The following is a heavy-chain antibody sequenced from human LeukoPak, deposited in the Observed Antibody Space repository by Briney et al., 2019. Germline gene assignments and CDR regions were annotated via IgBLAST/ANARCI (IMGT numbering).Heavy chain of an antibody. V-gene: IGHV4-34*01. D-gene: IGHD6-13*01. J-gene: IGHJ5*02. CDR2: INHSGST. CDR1: GGSFSGYY. CDR3: ARDSSSSWYSVWGWFDP. Sequence: SETLSLTCAVYGGSFSGYYWSWIRQPPGKGLEWIGEINHSGSTNYNPSLKSRVTISVDTSKNQFSLKLSSVTAEDTAVYYCARDSSSSWYSVWGWFDPWGQGTLVTVSS.